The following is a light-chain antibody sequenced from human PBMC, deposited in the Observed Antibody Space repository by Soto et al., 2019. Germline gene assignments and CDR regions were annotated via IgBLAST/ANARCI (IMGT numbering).Light chain of an antibody. J-gene: IGLJ1*01. CDR3: AAWDDSLNGRYV. Sequence: QCVLTQPPSASGTPGQRVTISCSGSSSNIGSNTVNWYQQLPGTAPKLLIYSSNQRPSGVPVRFSRSKSNTSASLAISGLQSEDEADYYCAAWDDSLNGRYVFGTGTKVTVL. V-gene: IGLV1-44*01. CDR2: SSN. CDR1: SSNIGSNT.